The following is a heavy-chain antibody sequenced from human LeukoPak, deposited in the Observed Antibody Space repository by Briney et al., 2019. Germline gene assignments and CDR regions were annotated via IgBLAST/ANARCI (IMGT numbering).Heavy chain of an antibody. CDR2: ISPFNGKT. V-gene: IGHV1-18*01. D-gene: IGHD3-22*01. J-gene: IGHJ4*02. Sequence: ASVKVSCKGSGYTFTNYGIIWVRQAPGQGLEWMGWISPFNGKTTFPQNVQGRVTLTTETSTNTAYMQLWSLTSADTAVYFCARSHSGSLRAPFAYWGQGTLVTVSS. CDR1: GYTFTNYG. CDR3: ARSHSGSLRAPFAY.